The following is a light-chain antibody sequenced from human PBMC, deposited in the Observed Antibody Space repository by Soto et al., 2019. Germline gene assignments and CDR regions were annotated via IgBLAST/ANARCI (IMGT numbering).Light chain of an antibody. Sequence: DIQMTQSPSTLSASAGDRVTITCRASQSISSWLAWYQQKPGKAPKLLIYDASSLESGVPSRFSGSGSGTEFTLTISSLQPDDFATYYCQQYNSLSTFGQGTKLEIK. CDR2: DAS. CDR1: QSISSW. V-gene: IGKV1-5*01. CDR3: QQYNSLST. J-gene: IGKJ2*02.